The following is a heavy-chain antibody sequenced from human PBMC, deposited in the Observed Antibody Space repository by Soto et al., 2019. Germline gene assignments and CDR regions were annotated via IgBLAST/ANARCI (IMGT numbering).Heavy chain of an antibody. CDR3: ARGLFLDY. D-gene: IGHD3-16*01. CDR1: GFIVSNNY. V-gene: IGHV3-53*04. J-gene: IGHJ4*02. CDR2: IYDGGST. Sequence: EVQLVESGGGLVQPGGSLRLSCAASGFIVSNNYMSWVRQAPGKGLEWVSVIYDGGSTDYTDSVKGRFTISRHTSKNTLYLQMDSLRGEDTAVYYCARGLFLDYWGQGTLVTVSS.